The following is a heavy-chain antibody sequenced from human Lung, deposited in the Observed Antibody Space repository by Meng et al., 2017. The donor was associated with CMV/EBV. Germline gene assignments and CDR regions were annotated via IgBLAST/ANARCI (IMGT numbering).Heavy chain of an antibody. CDR1: GYRFSSYA. Sequence: RGSWGKVSCKASGYRFSSYAMNWVRQAPGQGLEWMGWINTNTGNPTYAQGFTGRFVFSLDTSVSTAYLQISSLKAEDTAVYYCARDKIAVAGITGDYWGQGTLVTVSS. CDR2: INTNTGNP. CDR3: ARDKIAVAGITGDY. J-gene: IGHJ4*02. D-gene: IGHD6-19*01. V-gene: IGHV7-4-1*02.